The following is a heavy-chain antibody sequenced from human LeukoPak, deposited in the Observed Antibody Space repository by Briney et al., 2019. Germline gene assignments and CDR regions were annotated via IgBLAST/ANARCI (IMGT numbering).Heavy chain of an antibody. CDR1: GFTFSSYV. Sequence: PGGSLRLSCAASGFTFSSYVMHWVRQVRGKGLVWVSRINHDATDITYADSVKGRFTISRDNAKNMLHLQMNGLRAEDTAVYYCARDANWQLGSWGPGTLVTVSP. J-gene: IGHJ4*02. D-gene: IGHD7-27*01. CDR2: INHDATDI. CDR3: ARDANWQLGS. V-gene: IGHV3-74*01.